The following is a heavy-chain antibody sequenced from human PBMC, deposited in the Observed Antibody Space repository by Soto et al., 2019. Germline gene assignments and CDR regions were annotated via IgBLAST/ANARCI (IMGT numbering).Heavy chain of an antibody. CDR3: ASGRAEAFGGNRYYGMDV. V-gene: IGHV5-51*01. J-gene: IGHJ6*02. Sequence: GESLKISCKGSGYSFTSYWIGWVRQMPGKGLEWMGIIYPGDSDTRYSPSFQGQVTISADKSISTAYLQWSSLKASDTAMYYCASGRAEAFGGNRYYGMDVWGQGTTVTVSS. D-gene: IGHD3-16*01. CDR2: IYPGDSDT. CDR1: GYSFTSYW.